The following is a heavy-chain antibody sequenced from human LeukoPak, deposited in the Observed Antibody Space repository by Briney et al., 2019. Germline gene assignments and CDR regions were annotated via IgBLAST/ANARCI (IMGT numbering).Heavy chain of an antibody. CDR2: VYYRGAT. CDR1: GDSITSYY. D-gene: IGHD3-10*01. J-gene: IGHJ4*02. Sequence: SETLSLTCTVSGDSITSYYWNWIRQPPGKGLEWIGYVYYRGATNYNPSLKTRVTTSIDTSKKQFSLKLSSVTAADTAVYFCAGVYSGRRPFELWGKGTLVTVSS. CDR3: AGVYSGRRPFEL. V-gene: IGHV4-59*01.